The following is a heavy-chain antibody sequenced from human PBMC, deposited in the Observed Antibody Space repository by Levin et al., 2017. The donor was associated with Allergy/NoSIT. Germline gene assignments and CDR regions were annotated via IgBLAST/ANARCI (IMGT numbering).Heavy chain of an antibody. D-gene: IGHD3-3*01. CDR2: INHSGST. V-gene: IGHV4-34*01. Sequence: SETLSLTCAVYGGSFSGYYWSWIRQPPGKGLEWIGEINHSGSTNYNPSLKSRVTISVDTSKNQFSLKLSSVTAADTAVYYCARSFWSGYVDYWGQGTLVTVSS. J-gene: IGHJ4*02. CDR3: ARSFWSGYVDY. CDR1: GGSFSGYY.